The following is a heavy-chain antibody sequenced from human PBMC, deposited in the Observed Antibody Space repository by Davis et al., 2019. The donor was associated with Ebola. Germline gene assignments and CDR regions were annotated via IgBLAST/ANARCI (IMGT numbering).Heavy chain of an antibody. J-gene: IGHJ5*02. CDR2: IYTSGST. CDR1: GGSLSSYY. V-gene: IGHV4-4*07. D-gene: IGHD6-13*01. CDR3: AREDEAAAEFDP. Sequence: PSETLSLTCTVSGGSLSSYYWSWIRQPAGKGLEWFGRIYTSGSTNYNPSLKSRVTISVDTSKNQFSLKLSSVTAADTAVYYCAREDEAAAEFDPWGQGTLVTVSS.